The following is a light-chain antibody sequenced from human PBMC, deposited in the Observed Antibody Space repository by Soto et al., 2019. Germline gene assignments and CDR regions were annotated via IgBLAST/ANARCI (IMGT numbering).Light chain of an antibody. J-gene: IGKJ1*01. CDR2: RAS. CDR3: HQYNNWPPAT. CDR1: QSISSK. Sequence: EIVMTQSPATVSVSPGERATLSCRASQSISSKLAWYQQKPGQVPRLLIYRASTRATDSPARFSGSGSGTEFTLTISSPQSEDFAVYCCHQYNNWPPATFGQGTRVDIK. V-gene: IGKV3-15*01.